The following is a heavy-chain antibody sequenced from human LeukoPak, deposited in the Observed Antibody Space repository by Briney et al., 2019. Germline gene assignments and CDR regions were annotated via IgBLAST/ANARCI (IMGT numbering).Heavy chain of an antibody. CDR3: ARAGGGIAAGGVSVYFDY. V-gene: IGHV4-4*02. J-gene: IGHJ4*02. CDR1: GGSISSSNW. CDR2: IYHSGST. D-gene: IGHD6-13*01. Sequence: PSETLSLTCAVSGGSISSSNWWSWVHQPPGKGLEWIGEIYHSGSTNYNPSLKSRVTISVDKSKNQFSLKLSSVTAADTAVYYCARAGGGIAAGGVSVYFDYWGQGTLVTVSS.